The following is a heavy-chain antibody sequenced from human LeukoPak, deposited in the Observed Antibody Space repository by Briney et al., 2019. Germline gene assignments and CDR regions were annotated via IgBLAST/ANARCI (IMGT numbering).Heavy chain of an antibody. CDR3: ARPGPYGSGSYVDWFDP. CDR2: IKQDGSEK. CDR1: GFTFSSYW. V-gene: IGHV3-7*01. D-gene: IGHD3-10*01. Sequence: TGGSLRLSCAASGFTFSSYWMSWVRQAPGKGLECVANIKQDGSEKYYVDSVKGRFTISRDNAKNSPYLQMNSLRVEDTAVYYCARPGPYGSGSYVDWFDPWGQGTLVTVSS. J-gene: IGHJ5*02.